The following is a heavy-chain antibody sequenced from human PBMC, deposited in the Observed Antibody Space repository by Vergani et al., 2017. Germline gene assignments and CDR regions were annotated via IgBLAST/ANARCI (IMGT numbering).Heavy chain of an antibody. Sequence: QVQLQESGPGLVQPAETLSLTCDVSNSSINSNYYWGWIRQSPGKRLEWIGSVSHSGSTFSNPSLKSRVTISVDKSKKLISLILDSVTAADTAVYYCVRDAINYDDLTGYYIGLDSWGQGTLVTVSS. V-gene: IGHV4-38-2*01. CDR3: VRDAINYDDLTGYYIGLDS. CDR1: NSSINSNYY. D-gene: IGHD3-9*01. CDR2: VSHSGST. J-gene: IGHJ4*02.